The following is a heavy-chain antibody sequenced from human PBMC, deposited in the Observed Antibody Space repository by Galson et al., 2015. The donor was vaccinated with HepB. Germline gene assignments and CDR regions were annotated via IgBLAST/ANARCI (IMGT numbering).Heavy chain of an antibody. CDR2: IWYHGRDQ. V-gene: IGHV3-33*01. D-gene: IGHD3-22*01. CDR1: GFTFSSYG. CDR3: ARDGDTSGHYGIFDY. J-gene: IGHJ4*02. Sequence: SLRLSCAASGFTFSSYGIHWVRQAPGKGLEWVSVIWYHGRDQYYADSVTGRFTVSRDQSKNTVCLQMNSLRAEDTGLYFCARDGDTSGHYGIFDYWGQGALVTVSS.